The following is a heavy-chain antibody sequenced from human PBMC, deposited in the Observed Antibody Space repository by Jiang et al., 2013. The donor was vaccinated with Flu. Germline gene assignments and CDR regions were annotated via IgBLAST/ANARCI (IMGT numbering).Heavy chain of an antibody. J-gene: IGHJ2*01. V-gene: IGHV7-4-1*01. Sequence: QSGSELGKPGASVKVSCKASGYTFTNSAMNWVRQAPGQGLEWMGWIDTKTGNPMYAQGFTGRFVFSLDTSVSTAYLQIDTLKAEDTAVYYCATHHASDFYNNYDFYWWFDSLGPLAPWSLSPQ. CDR2: IDTKTGNP. D-gene: IGHD3/OR15-3a*01. CDR3: ATHHASDFYNNYDFYWWFDS. CDR1: GYTFTNSA.